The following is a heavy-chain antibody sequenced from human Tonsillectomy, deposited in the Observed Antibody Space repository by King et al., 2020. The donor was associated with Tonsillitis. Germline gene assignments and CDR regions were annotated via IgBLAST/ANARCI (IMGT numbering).Heavy chain of an antibody. V-gene: IGHV4-59*11. D-gene: IGHD6-13*01. CDR2: IYYSGST. CDR1: GDSISSHY. Sequence: VQLQESGPGLVKPSETLSLTCTVSGDSISSHYWSWIRQPPGKGLEWIGYIYYSGSTNYHPSLKSRVTISVDTSKNQLSLKLSSVTAADTAVYYCARGIIAAGGGLSYFDLWGRGTLVTVSS. J-gene: IGHJ2*01. CDR3: ARGIIAAGGGLSYFDL.